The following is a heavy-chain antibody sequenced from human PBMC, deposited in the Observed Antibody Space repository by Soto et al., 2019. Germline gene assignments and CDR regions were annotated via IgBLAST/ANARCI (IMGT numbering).Heavy chain of an antibody. J-gene: IGHJ4*01. CDR3: AKALRYDGSYVFDY. CDR2: ISYDGSNK. Sequence: GGSLRLSCAASGFTFSSYGMHWVRQAPGKGLEWVAVISYDGSNKYYADSVKGRFSISRDNSKNTLFLQMNSLRAEDTAIYYCAKALRYDGSYVFDYWGHGTLVTVSS. CDR1: GFTFSSYG. V-gene: IGHV3-30*18. D-gene: IGHD1-26*01.